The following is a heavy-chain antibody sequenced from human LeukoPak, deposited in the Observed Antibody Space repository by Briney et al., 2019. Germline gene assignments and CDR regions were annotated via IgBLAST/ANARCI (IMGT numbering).Heavy chain of an antibody. CDR1: GGTFSSYA. CDR2: IIPIFGTA. V-gene: IGHV1-69*05. J-gene: IGHJ5*02. D-gene: IGHD4-11*01. Sequence: GASVKVSCKASGGTFSSYAISWVRQAPGQGLEWMGGIIPIFGTANCAQKFQGRVTITTDESTSTAYMELSSLRSEDTAVYYCARGGDDYSDNWFDPWGQGTLVTVSS. CDR3: ARGGDDYSDNWFDP.